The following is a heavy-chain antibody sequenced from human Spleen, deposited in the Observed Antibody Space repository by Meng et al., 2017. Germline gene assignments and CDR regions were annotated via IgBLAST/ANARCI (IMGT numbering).Heavy chain of an antibody. CDR2: INHIGST. CDR3: ARGPTTMAHDFDY. Sequence: QLPLQQCVAGLLSAPGALALTCAVYGGSFSGYYWSWIRQPPGKGLEWIGEINHIGSTNYTPSLESRATISVDTSQNNLSLKLSSVTAADSAVYYCARGPTTMAHDFDYWGQGTLVTVSS. V-gene: IGHV4-34*01. J-gene: IGHJ4*02. CDR1: GGSFSGYY. D-gene: IGHD4-11*01.